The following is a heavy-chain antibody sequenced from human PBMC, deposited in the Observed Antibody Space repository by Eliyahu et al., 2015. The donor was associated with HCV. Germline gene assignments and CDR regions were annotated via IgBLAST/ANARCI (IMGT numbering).Heavy chain of an antibody. CDR3: TTGAPGGFDYYLDV. CDR1: GXTFSKAW. D-gene: IGHD3-10*01. Sequence: EVQLVESGGGLVKPGGSLXLSXAASGXTFSKAWMSWVRQAPGKGLEWIGRIKSKTDGGTTDYAAPVKGRFTISRDDSKSTLYLQMNSLKTEDTAVYYCTTGAPGGFDYYLDVWGQGTTVTVSS. CDR2: IKSKTDGGTT. V-gene: IGHV3-15*01. J-gene: IGHJ6*03.